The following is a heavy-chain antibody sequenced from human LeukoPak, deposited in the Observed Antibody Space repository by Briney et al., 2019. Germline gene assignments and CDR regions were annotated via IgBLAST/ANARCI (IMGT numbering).Heavy chain of an antibody. D-gene: IGHD3-22*01. V-gene: IGHV4-59*12. Sequence: SETLSLTCTVSGGSISSYYWSWIRQPPGKGLEWIGYIYYSGSTNYNPSLKSRVTISVDTSKNQFSLKLSSVTAADTAVYYCARSPDTYYYDSSGYPKEYYFDYWGQGTLVTVSS. J-gene: IGHJ4*02. CDR1: GGSISSYY. CDR3: ARSPDTYYYDSSGYPKEYYFDY. CDR2: IYYSGST.